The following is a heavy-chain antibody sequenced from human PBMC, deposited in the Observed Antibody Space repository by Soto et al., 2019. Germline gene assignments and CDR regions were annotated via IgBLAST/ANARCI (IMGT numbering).Heavy chain of an antibody. V-gene: IGHV6-1*01. D-gene: IGHD5-12*01. Sequence: PSQTLSLTCAISGDSVSSNSAAWNWIRQSPSRGLEWLGRTYYRSKWYNDYAVSVKSRITINPDTSKNQFSLQLNSVTPEDTAVYYCARDSKEIVATIGHYYYGLDLWGQGTTVTVSS. CDR3: ARDSKEIVATIGHYYYGLDL. J-gene: IGHJ6*02. CDR2: TYYRSKWYN. CDR1: GDSVSSNSAA.